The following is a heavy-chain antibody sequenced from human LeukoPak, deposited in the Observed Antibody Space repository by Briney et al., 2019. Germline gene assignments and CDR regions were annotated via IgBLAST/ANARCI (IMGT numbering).Heavy chain of an antibody. V-gene: IGHV5-51*01. CDR2: IYPGDSDT. CDR1: GYSFTSYW. Sequence: KVSCKGSGYSFTSYWIGWVRQMPGKGLEWMGIIYPGDSDTTYSPSFQGQVTISADKSISTAYLQWSSLKASDTAMYYCARLRDYDRYFDRWGRGTLVTVSS. D-gene: IGHD3-22*01. CDR3: ARLRDYDRYFDR. J-gene: IGHJ2*01.